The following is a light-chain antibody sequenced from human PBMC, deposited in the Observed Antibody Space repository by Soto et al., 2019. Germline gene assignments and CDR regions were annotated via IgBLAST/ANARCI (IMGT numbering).Light chain of an antibody. CDR3: QQYGSSPLT. CDR2: DAS. Sequence: EIVLTQSPVTLSLSPGERATLSCSASQSVSSSYLAWYQQKPGLAPRLLIYDASSRATGIPDRFSGSGSGTDFTLTISRLEPEDFAVYYCQQYGSSPLTFGGGTRWIS. J-gene: IGKJ4*01. V-gene: IGKV3D-20*01. CDR1: QSVSSSY.